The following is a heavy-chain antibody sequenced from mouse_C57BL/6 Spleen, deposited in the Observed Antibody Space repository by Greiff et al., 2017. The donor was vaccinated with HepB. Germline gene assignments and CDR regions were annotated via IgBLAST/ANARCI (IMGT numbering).Heavy chain of an antibody. CDR1: GFSFSDYG. D-gene: IGHD2-4*01. J-gene: IGHJ3*01. CDR2: ISSGSSTI. V-gene: IGHV5-17*01. CDR3: ARGDYAALFAY. Sequence: EVKLVESGGGLVKPGGSLKLSCAASGFSFSDYGMHWVRQAPEKGLEWVAYISSGSSTIYYADTVKGRFTISRDNAKNTLFLQMTSLRSEDTAMYYCARGDYAALFAYWGQGTLVTVSA.